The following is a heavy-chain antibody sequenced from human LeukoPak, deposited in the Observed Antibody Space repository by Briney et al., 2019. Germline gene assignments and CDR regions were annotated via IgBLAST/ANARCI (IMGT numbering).Heavy chain of an antibody. J-gene: IGHJ4*02. CDR2: IYDSGST. CDR1: GGSIRRYY. Sequence: SETLSLTCTVSGGSIRRYYWTWIRQPPGKGLEWIGYIYDSGSTDYNPSLKSRVTISVDTSKNQISLKVNSVTAADTAVYYCVRAGAVGGYYSSPAPSNFDQWGQGTLVIVSS. CDR3: VRAGAVGGYYSSPAPSNFDQ. V-gene: IGHV4-59*01. D-gene: IGHD3-22*01.